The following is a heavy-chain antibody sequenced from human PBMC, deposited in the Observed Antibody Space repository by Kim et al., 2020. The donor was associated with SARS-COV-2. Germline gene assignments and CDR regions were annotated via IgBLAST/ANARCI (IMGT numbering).Heavy chain of an antibody. D-gene: IGHD6-13*01. CDR3: ARSEGRGSWHQFDY. J-gene: IGHJ4*02. CDR2: IYYSGTT. Sequence: SETLSLTCTVSSDSISSYYCSWIRQLPGKGLEWIGYIYYSGTTNYNPSLNSRVTISWDTSKNQFSLELTSVTDADTAVYYCARSEGRGSWHQFDYCGQGILGTVSS. V-gene: IGHV4-59*01. CDR1: SDSISSYY.